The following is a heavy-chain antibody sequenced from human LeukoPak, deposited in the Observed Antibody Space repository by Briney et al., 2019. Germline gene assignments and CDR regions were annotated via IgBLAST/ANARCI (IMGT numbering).Heavy chain of an antibody. V-gene: IGHV4-4*02. CDR3: ARRSGYYYGVDV. CDR1: GGSITNTNY. CDR2: IYYSGST. Sequence: PSGTLSLTCGVSGGSITNTNYWTWVRQPPGKGLEWIGYIYYSGSTNYNPSLKSRVTISLDTSNNQFSLKLSSVTAADTAVYYCARRSGYYYGVDVWGQGTTVTVSS. J-gene: IGHJ6*02.